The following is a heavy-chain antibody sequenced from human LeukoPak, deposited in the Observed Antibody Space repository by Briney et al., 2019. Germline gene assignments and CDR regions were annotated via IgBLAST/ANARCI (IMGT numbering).Heavy chain of an antibody. Sequence: GRSLRLSCAASRFTFSSYAMHWVRQAPGKGLEWVAVISYDGSNKYYADSVKGRFTISRDNSKNTLYLQMNSLRAEDTAVYYCARDLRSSTMVRGVKPSGMDVWGQGTTVTVSS. CDR1: RFTFSSYA. V-gene: IGHV3-30-3*01. D-gene: IGHD3-10*01. CDR2: ISYDGSNK. CDR3: ARDLRSSTMVRGVKPSGMDV. J-gene: IGHJ6*02.